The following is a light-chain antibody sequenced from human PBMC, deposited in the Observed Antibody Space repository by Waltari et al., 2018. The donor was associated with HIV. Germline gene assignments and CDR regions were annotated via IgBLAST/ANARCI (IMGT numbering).Light chain of an antibody. J-gene: IGKJ4*01. Sequence: DIQMTKSPSSLSASIGDRVTITCQASQDISNYLNWYQQKPGKAPKLLIYDASSLETGVPSRFSGSGSGTDFTFTISSLQPEDIATYFCQQYDNLVTFGGGTKVEIK. CDR3: QQYDNLVT. V-gene: IGKV1-33*01. CDR1: QDISNY. CDR2: DAS.